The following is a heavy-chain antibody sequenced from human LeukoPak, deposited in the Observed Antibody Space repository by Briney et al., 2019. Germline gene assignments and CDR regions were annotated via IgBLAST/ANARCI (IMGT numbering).Heavy chain of an antibody. CDR3: TRCLSGDHKPPYDY. CDR2: INHSGYT. Sequence: PSETLSLTCAFYGGSFSDYFFVWIRQSPGKGLEWIGEINHSGYTNYKPSLRSRVTISLDSSKSQFSLRLSSVTAADTAVYYCTRCLSGDHKPPYDYWGQGTLVTVSP. J-gene: IGHJ4*02. D-gene: IGHD3-10*02. CDR1: GGSFSDYF. V-gene: IGHV4-34*01.